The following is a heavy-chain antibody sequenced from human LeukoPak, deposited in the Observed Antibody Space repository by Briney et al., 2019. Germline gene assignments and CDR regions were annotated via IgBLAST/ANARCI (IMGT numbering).Heavy chain of an antibody. J-gene: IGHJ6*02. CDR2: IISILGIT. Sequence: SVTVTCKASGGTFSSYNISWVRQPPGQGLEWMGRIISILGITNYAQKFQGRVTITADKTTSTAYMELSSLRSEDTAVYYCARGRYYDSNPMDVSGQGTTV. CDR3: ARGRYYDSNPMDV. V-gene: IGHV1-69*02. D-gene: IGHD3-22*01. CDR1: GGTFSSYN.